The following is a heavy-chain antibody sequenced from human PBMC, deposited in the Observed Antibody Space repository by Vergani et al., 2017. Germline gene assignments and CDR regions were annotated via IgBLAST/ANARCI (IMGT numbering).Heavy chain of an antibody. CDR1: GGSFSSAGYY. D-gene: IGHD4-17*01. Sequence: QVQLQESGPGLVKPSQTLSLTCSVSGGSFSSAGYYWSWIRQHPGKGLEWIGYIFYSGSTYYNPSLKSRVTISVDTSKNQFSLNLNSVTAADTAVDFCARSRSATGTTDYFDYWGQGTLVTVSS. CDR3: ARSRSATGTTDYFDY. CDR2: IFYSGST. J-gene: IGHJ4*02. V-gene: IGHV4-31*03.